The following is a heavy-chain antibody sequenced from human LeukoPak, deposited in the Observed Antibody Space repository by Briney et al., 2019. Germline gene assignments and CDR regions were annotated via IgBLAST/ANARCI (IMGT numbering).Heavy chain of an antibody. CDR1: GYTFTSYG. J-gene: IGHJ6*03. V-gene: IGHV1-18*01. CDR3: ARGPWGYFDWLLGGSYYYYYMDV. D-gene: IGHD3-9*01. CDR2: ISAYNGNT. Sequence: GASVKVSCKASGYTFTSYGISWVRQAPGQGLEWMGWISAYNGNTNYAQKLQGRVTMTTDTSTSTAYMELRSLRSDDTAVYYCARGPWGYFDWLLGGSYYYYYMDVWGKGTTVTVSS.